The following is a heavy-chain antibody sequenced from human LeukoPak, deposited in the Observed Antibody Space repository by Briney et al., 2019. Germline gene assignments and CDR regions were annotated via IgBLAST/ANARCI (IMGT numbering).Heavy chain of an antibody. Sequence: ASVKVSFKASGYTFTIYDINWVRQATGQGLEWMGWMNPNSGNTGYAQKFQGRVTMTRNTSISTAYMELSSLRSEDTAVYYCARHQKGYFPTYYYYYYGMDVWGQGTTVTVSS. D-gene: IGHD2-15*01. CDR2: MNPNSGNT. CDR1: GYTFTIYD. V-gene: IGHV1-8*01. J-gene: IGHJ6*02. CDR3: ARHQKGYFPTYYYYYYGMDV.